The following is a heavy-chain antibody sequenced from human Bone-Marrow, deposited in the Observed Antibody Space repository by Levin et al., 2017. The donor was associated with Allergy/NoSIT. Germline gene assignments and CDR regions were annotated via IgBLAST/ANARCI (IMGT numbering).Heavy chain of an antibody. Sequence: KISCKASGGTFSSYTISWVRQAPGQGLEWMGRIIPILGIANYAQKFQGRVTITADKSTSTAYMELSSLRSEDTAVYYCARTEAIVVVPAAYYYYGMDVWGQGTTVTVSS. D-gene: IGHD2-2*01. J-gene: IGHJ6*02. CDR3: ARTEAIVVVPAAYYYYGMDV. V-gene: IGHV1-69*02. CDR2: IIPILGIA. CDR1: GGTFSSYT.